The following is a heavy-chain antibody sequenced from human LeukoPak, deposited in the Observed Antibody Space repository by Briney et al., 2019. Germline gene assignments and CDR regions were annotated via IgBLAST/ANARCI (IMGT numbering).Heavy chain of an antibody. J-gene: IGHJ6*03. D-gene: IGHD6-25*01. Sequence: GGSLRLSCVGSGFTFSSYEMNWVRQAPGKGLEWLSYIGSSDSTTHYADSVKGRFTISRDNAKNSLYLQMNSLRVEDTAVYYCARDGTPNYSSGWVYMDAWGEGTTVTISS. CDR3: ARDGTPNYSSGWVYMDA. CDR1: GFTFSSYE. V-gene: IGHV3-48*03. CDR2: IGSSDSTT.